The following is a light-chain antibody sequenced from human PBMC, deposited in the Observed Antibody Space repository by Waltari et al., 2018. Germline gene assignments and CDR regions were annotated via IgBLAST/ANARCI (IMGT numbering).Light chain of an antibody. CDR2: RAS. CDR1: QVLSSN. Sequence: IVMTQSPATLSVSPGEGATLSCNASQVLSSNLAWYQQTPGQAPRLLIYRASTRAAGVPYRFSGSGSGTEFTLTISSLQSEDSAIYYCQQYNIWPWTFGPGTNVDIK. V-gene: IGKV3D-15*01. CDR3: QQYNIWPWT. J-gene: IGKJ1*01.